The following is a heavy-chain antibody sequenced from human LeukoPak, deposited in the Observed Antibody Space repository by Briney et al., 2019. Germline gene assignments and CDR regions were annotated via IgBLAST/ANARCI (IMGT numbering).Heavy chain of an antibody. V-gene: IGHV4-39*02. Sequence: SETLSLTCNVSGASMGSDSYSWVWLRQPPGTALEWIGSVYYSGSTYYTPSLKSRVTISVDMSRNHFSLRLNSVAAADTAVYYCARRYKDMVVVPAVFYFDYWGRGILVTVS. CDR1: GASMGSDSYS. CDR2: VYYSGST. CDR3: ARRYKDMVVVPAVFYFDY. D-gene: IGHD2-2*01. J-gene: IGHJ4*02.